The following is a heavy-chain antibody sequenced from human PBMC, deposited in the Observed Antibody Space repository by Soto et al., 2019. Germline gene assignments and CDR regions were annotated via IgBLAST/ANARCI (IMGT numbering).Heavy chain of an antibody. CDR1: GFTFSSYW. Sequence: GGSLRLSCAASGFTFSSYWMQWVRQAQGKGLVWVSRINSDGSSTSYADSVKGRFTISRDKGKNTLYLQMNSLRAEDKAVFDGARERSTPDYWGQETLAPASP. CDR3: ARERSTPDY. CDR2: INSDGSST. J-gene: IGHJ4*02. V-gene: IGHV3-74*01.